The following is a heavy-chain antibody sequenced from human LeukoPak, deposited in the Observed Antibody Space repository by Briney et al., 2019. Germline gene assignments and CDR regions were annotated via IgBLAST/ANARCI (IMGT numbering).Heavy chain of an antibody. J-gene: IGHJ4*02. Sequence: GGSLRLSCAASGFTFSSYSMNWVRQAPGKGLELVSYISSSSSTIYYADAVKGRFTISRDNAKNSLYLQMNSLRAEDTAVYYCAREWSATIDYWGQGTLVTVSS. D-gene: IGHD5-12*01. CDR1: GFTFSSYS. V-gene: IGHV3-48*01. CDR3: AREWSATIDY. CDR2: ISSSSSTI.